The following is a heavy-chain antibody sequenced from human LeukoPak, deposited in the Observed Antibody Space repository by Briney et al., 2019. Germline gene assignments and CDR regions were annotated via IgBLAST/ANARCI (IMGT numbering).Heavy chain of an antibody. CDR1: GGTFSSYA. D-gene: IGHD4-11*01. V-gene: IGHV1-69*05. CDR3: ARDSNYVLRLGFDP. CDR2: IIPIFGTA. J-gene: IGHJ5*02. Sequence: ASVKVSCKASGGTFSSYAISWVRQAPGQGLEWMGGIIPIFGTANYAQKFQGRVTITTDEPTSTAYMELSSLRSDDTAVYYCARDSNYVLRLGFDPWGQGTLATVSS.